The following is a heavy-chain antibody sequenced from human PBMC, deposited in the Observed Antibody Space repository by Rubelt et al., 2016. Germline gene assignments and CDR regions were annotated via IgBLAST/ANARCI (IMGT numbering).Heavy chain of an antibody. CDR2: ISAYNGNT. V-gene: IGHV1-18*01. D-gene: IGHD1-7*01. CDR3: ARDLPPFRRYNWNFPLDY. CDR1: GYTFTSYG. Sequence: QVQLVQSGAEVKKPGASVKVSCKASGYTFTSYGISWVRQAPGQGLEWMGWISAYNGNTNYAQKFTGRVTRTTDTSTTTAYMELRSLRSDDTAVYYCARDLPPFRRYNWNFPLDYWGQGTLVTVSS. J-gene: IGHJ4*02.